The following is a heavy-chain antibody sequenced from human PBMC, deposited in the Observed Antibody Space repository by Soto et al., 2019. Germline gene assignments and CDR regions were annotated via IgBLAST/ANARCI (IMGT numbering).Heavy chain of an antibody. J-gene: IGHJ4*02. CDR2: IIAGSGNA. CDR3: ARLVLTIPRYYFDY. CDR1: GYTFRNFG. D-gene: IGHD3-22*01. V-gene: IGHV1-18*01. Sequence: ASGKVSCKASGYTFRNFGISWVRQALGQGLEWIGWIIAGSGNANYAQKFQERVTITTDISTSTAYMELSSLRSPDTAVYYRARLVLTIPRYYFDYWGQGTLVTVSS.